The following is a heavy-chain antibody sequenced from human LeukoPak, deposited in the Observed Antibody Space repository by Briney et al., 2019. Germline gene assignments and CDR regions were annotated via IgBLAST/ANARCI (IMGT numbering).Heavy chain of an antibody. Sequence: SETLSLTCTVSGGSISSYYWSWIRQPPGKGLEWIGYIYYSGSTNYNPSLKSRVTISVDKSKNQFSLKLSSVTAADTAVYYCARDRVYYDSSGYDYWGQGTLVTVSS. CDR2: IYYSGST. V-gene: IGHV4-59*01. J-gene: IGHJ4*02. D-gene: IGHD3-22*01. CDR3: ARDRVYYDSSGYDY. CDR1: GGSISSYY.